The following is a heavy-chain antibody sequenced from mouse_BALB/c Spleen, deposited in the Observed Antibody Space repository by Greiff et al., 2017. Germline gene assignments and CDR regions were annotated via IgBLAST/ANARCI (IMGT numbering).Heavy chain of an antibody. CDR1: GFTFSSFG. D-gene: IGHD2-10*02. CDR2: ISSGSSTI. V-gene: IGHV5-17*02. J-gene: IGHJ3*01. CDR3: AREGYGNYGWFAY. Sequence: EVQVVESGGGLVQPGGSRKLSCAASGFTFSSFGMHWVRQAPEKGLEWVAYISSGSSTIYYADTVKGRFTISRDNPKNTLFLQMTSLRSEDTAMYYCAREGYGNYGWFAYWGQGTLVTVSA.